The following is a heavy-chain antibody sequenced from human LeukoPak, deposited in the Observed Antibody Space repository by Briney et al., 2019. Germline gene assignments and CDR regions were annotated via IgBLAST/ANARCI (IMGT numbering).Heavy chain of an antibody. CDR1: GGTFSSYA. CDR2: IIPIFGTA. J-gene: IGHJ4*02. D-gene: IGHD3-22*01. Sequence: SVKVSCKASGGTFSSYAISWVRQAPGQGLEWMGGIIPIFGTANYAQKFQGRVTITADKSTSTAYMELSSLRSEDTAVYYCASDYYDSSGYQLGLVDYWGQGTLVTVSS. CDR3: ASDYYDSSGYQLGLVDY. V-gene: IGHV1-69*06.